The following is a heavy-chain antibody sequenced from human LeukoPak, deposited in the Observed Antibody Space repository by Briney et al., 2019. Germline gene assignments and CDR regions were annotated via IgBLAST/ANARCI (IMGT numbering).Heavy chain of an antibody. V-gene: IGHV3-74*01. CDR1: GFTFSSYW. CDR2: INSDGSST. CDR3: ARDEMGYYDSSGYTPDY. J-gene: IGHJ4*02. Sequence: QAGGSLRLSCAASGFTFSSYWMYWVRQAPGKGLVWVSRINSDGSSTSYADSVKGRFTISRDNAKNTLYLQMNSLRAEDTAVYYCARDEMGYYDSSGYTPDYWGQGTLVTVSS. D-gene: IGHD3-22*01.